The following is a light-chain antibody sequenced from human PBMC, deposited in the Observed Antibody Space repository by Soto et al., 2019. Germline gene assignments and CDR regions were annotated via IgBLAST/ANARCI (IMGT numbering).Light chain of an antibody. CDR2: EVT. CDR1: TRDVGI. Sequence: QSVVTQPASLSGSPGQSITISFSGTTRDVGIFSWYQHHPGKAPKLIIHEVTKRPSGVSDRFSGSKSGNSASLTISGLQAEDEADYFCCSFGGSGYVFGTGTKVTVL. J-gene: IGLJ1*01. V-gene: IGLV2-23*02. CDR3: CSFGGSGYV.